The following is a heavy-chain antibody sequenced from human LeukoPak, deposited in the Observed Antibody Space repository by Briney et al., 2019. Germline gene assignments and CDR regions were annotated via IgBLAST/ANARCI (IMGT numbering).Heavy chain of an antibody. J-gene: IGHJ4*02. CDR2: INEVGSEK. CDR1: GFTFRSYW. V-gene: IGHV3-7*03. CDR3: ARSLDYGDYPRYFDY. Sequence: GGSLRLSCAGSGFTFRSYWMSWVRQAPGKGLEWVAEINEVGSEKYYVDSVKGRFTISRDNAKNSLYLQMNSLRAEDTALYYCARSLDYGDYPRYFDYWGQGTLVTVSS. D-gene: IGHD4-17*01.